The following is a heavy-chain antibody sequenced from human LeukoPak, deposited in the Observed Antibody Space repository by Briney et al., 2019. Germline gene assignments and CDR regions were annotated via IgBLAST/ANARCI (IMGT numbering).Heavy chain of an antibody. D-gene: IGHD6-6*01. J-gene: IGHJ4*02. Sequence: GASVKVSCKASGGTFSSYAISWVRQAPGQGLEWMGGIIPIFGTANYAQKFQGRVTITADESTSTAYMELSSLRSEDTAVYYCARVDIAARPEGLDYWGQGTLVTVSS. CDR2: IIPIFGTA. CDR1: GGTFSSYA. V-gene: IGHV1-69*13. CDR3: ARVDIAARPEGLDY.